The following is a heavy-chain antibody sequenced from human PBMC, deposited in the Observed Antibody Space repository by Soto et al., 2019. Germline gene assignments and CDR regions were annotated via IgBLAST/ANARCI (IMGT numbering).Heavy chain of an antibody. CDR3: ARGGYYYDSSAYYAARNY. Sequence: EVQLVESGGGLVQPGGSLRLSCAASGFTFSNYWMHWVRQAPGKGLVWVSRIKSDGISTSYADSVKGRFTISRDNAKNTLYRQMNSLRAEDTAVYHCARGGYYYDSSAYYAARNYWGRGTLVTVSS. J-gene: IGHJ4*02. V-gene: IGHV3-74*01. CDR2: IKSDGIST. D-gene: IGHD3-22*01. CDR1: GFTFSNYW.